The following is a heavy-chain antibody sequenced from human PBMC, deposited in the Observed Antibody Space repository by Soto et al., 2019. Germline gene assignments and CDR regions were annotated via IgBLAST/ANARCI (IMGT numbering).Heavy chain of an antibody. D-gene: IGHD4-17*01. J-gene: IGHJ6*03. CDR2: IYSGGST. Sequence: GGSLRLSCAASGFTVSSNYMSWVRQAPGKGLEWVSVIYSGGSTYYADSVKGGFTISRHNSKNTLYLPMNSLRAEDTAVYYCAGTVTSEYYYYYYMDVWGKGTTVTVSS. V-gene: IGHV3-53*04. CDR3: AGTVTSEYYYYYYMDV. CDR1: GFTVSSNY.